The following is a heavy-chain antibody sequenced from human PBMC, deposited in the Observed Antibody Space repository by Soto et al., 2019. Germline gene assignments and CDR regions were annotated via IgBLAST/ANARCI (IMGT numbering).Heavy chain of an antibody. Sequence: EVQLVESGGGLVKPGGSLRLSCAASGFTFSNAWMSWVRQAPGKGLEWVGRIKSKTDGGTTDYSAPVKGRFTISRDDSKNTLYLQMNSLKTEDTDVYYCTTGPVRGVSDYWGQGTLVTVSS. CDR2: IKSKTDGGTT. CDR1: GFTFSNAW. D-gene: IGHD3-10*01. V-gene: IGHV3-15*01. CDR3: TTGPVRGVSDY. J-gene: IGHJ4*02.